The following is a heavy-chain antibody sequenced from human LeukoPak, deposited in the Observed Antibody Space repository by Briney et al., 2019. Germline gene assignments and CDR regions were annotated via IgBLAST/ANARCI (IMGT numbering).Heavy chain of an antibody. CDR3: ASGGILVVPAAIPHNWFDP. J-gene: IGHJ5*02. D-gene: IGHD2-2*01. CDR1: GGSFSGYY. CDR2: INHSGST. V-gene: IGHV4-34*01. Sequence: PSETLSLTCAVHGGSFSGYYWSWIRQPPGKGLEWIGEINHSGSTNYSPSLKSRATISVDTSKNQFSLKLSSVTAADTAVYYCASGGILVVPAAIPHNWFDPWGQGTLVTVFS.